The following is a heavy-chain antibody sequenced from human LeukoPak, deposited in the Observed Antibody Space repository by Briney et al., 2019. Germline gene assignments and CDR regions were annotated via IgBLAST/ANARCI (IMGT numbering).Heavy chain of an antibody. J-gene: IGHJ6*03. CDR2: ISHSGST. CDR1: GGSFNAYYYY. V-gene: IGHV4-34*01. CDR3: ARGVDKSATFYYYYYIDV. D-gene: IGHD1-1*01. Sequence: SETLSLTCAVYGGSFNAYYYYWSWIRQPPGKGLEWIGEISHSGSTDYNPSLKSRVSISVDTSKNQFSLRLSSVTAADTAVYYCARGVDKSATFYYYYYIDVWGKGTTVTVPS.